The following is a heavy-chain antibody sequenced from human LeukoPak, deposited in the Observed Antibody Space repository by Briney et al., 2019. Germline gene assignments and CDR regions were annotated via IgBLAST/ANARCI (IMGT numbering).Heavy chain of an antibody. CDR1: GFTFVGYW. V-gene: IGHV3-7*01. CDR2: IKDDGSEK. J-gene: IGHJ3*02. Sequence: GGSLRLSCAGSGFTFVGYWMSWVRQPPGKGPEWVANIKDDGSEKYYLDSVKGRFTISRDNAKNSLYLQMNSLRAEDTAVYSCARIKEYGFDIWGQGTMVTVSS. D-gene: IGHD3-10*01. CDR3: ARIKEYGFDI.